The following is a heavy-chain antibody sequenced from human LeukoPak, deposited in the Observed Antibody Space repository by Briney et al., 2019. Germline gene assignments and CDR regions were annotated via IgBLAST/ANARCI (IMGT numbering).Heavy chain of an antibody. V-gene: IGHV1-18*01. CDR1: GYTFTSYG. J-gene: IGHJ3*02. D-gene: IGHD1-26*01. CDR3: ARGSYSGSYPDAFDI. CDR2: ISAYNGNT. Sequence: ASVKVSCKASGYTFTSYGISWVRQAPGQGLEWMGWISAYNGNTNYAQKLQGRVTMTTDTSTSTAYMELRSLRSNDTAVYYCARGSYSGSYPDAFDIWGQGTMVTVSS.